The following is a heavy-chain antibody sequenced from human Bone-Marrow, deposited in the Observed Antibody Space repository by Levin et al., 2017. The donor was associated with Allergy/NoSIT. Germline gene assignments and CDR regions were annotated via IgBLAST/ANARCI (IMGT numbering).Heavy chain of an antibody. V-gene: IGHV4-34*01. Sequence: TPSETLSLTCAVSGGSFSDYVWIWIRQSPGKGPEWIGQINHSGFTDYNPSLKSRVTISLDTPKSQFSLRLRSVTAADAAKYYCARGRREAVWTKSILNYFYYGMDVWGQGTTVAVSS. CDR1: GGSFSDYV. CDR3: ARGRREAVWTKSILNYFYYGMDV. D-gene: IGHD1/OR15-1a*01. CDR2: INHSGFT. J-gene: IGHJ6*02.